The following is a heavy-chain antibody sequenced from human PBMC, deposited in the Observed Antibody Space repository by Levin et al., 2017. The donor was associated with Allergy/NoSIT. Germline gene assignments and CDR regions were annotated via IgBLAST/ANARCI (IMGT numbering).Heavy chain of an antibody. CDR3: ARKNYYGSGSSGGFDI. J-gene: IGHJ3*02. CDR1: GGSISSGSYF. CDR2: IYHTGTT. V-gene: IGHV4-39*01. D-gene: IGHD3-10*01. Sequence: LSQTLSLTCTVSGGSISSGSYFWGWIRQPPGKGLEWIGSIYHTGTTYYNPSLKSRITISVDTSKNQFSLKLNSVTAADTAVYYCARKNYYGSGSSGGFDIWGQGTMVTVSS.